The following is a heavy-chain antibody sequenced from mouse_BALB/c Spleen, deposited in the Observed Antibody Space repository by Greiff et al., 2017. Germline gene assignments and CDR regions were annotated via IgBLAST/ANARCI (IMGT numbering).Heavy chain of an antibody. V-gene: IGHV14-1*02. CDR2: IDPENGNT. CDR3: ARSGYYGSLWYFDV. Sequence: EVKLVESGAELVRPGALVKLSCKASGFNIKDYYMHWVKQRPEQGLEWIGWIDPENGNTIYDPKFQGKASITADTSSNTAYLQLSSLTSEDTAVYYGARSGYYGSLWYFDVWGAGTTVTVSS. CDR1: GFNIKDYY. D-gene: IGHD1-2*01. J-gene: IGHJ1*01.